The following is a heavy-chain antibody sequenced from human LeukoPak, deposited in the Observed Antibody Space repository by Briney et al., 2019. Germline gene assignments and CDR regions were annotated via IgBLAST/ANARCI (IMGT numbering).Heavy chain of an antibody. Sequence: GGSLRLSCAASGFTVSSNYMSSVRQAPGKGLEWVSVIYSGGSTYYADSVKGRFTISRDNSKNTLYLQMNSLRAEDTAVYYCARGQRWLSFDYWGQGTLVTVSS. CDR2: IYSGGST. V-gene: IGHV3-66*01. D-gene: IGHD5-24*01. J-gene: IGHJ4*02. CDR1: GFTVSSNY. CDR3: ARGQRWLSFDY.